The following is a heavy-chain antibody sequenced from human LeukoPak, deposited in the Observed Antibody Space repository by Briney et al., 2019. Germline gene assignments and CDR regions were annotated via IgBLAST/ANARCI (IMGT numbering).Heavy chain of an antibody. CDR1: GFTFSSYG. CDR2: TSYDGSNK. V-gene: IGHV3-30*18. CDR3: AKPYTGIVGGDY. J-gene: IGHJ4*02. Sequence: GGSLRLSCAASGFTFSSYGMPWVRQAPGKGLEWVAVTSYDGSNKYYADSVKGRFTISRDNSKNTLYLQMNSLRAEDTAVYYCAKPYTGIVGGDYWGQGTLVTVSS. D-gene: IGHD1-26*01.